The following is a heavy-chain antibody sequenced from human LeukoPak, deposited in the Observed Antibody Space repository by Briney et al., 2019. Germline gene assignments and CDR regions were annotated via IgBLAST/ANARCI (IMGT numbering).Heavy chain of an antibody. D-gene: IGHD6-19*01. CDR3: AGGTIAVAGSGSFEI. CDR1: GGTLSTHS. Sequence: GASVKVSCKASGGTLSTHSIGWVRQAPGQGLEWMGRIIPILNLPNYAQKFKARVTITADKSTGTAYMELSSLKYDDTGVYYCAGGTIAVAGSGSFEIWGQGTLVTVSS. CDR2: IIPILNLP. J-gene: IGHJ3*02. V-gene: IGHV1-69*02.